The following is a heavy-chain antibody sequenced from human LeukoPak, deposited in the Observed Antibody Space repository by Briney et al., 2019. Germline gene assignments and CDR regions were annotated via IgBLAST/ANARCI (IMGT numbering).Heavy chain of an antibody. CDR3: AALYSGSYAY. J-gene: IGHJ4*02. Sequence: PGGSLRLSCAASGFIVSSNYMSWVRQAPGKGLEWVSTISDSGDSTFYADSVKGRFTISRDNSKNTVFLQISSLRVEDTAIFYCAALYSGSYAYWGQGTLVTVS. CDR2: ISDSGDST. V-gene: IGHV3-23*01. D-gene: IGHD1-26*01. CDR1: GFIVSSNY.